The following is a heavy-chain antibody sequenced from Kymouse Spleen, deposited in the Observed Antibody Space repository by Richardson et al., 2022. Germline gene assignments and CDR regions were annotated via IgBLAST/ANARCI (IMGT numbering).Heavy chain of an antibody. Sequence: EVQLVESGGGLVKPGGSLRLSCAASGFTFSSYSMNWVRQAPGKGLEWVSSISSSSSYIYYADSVKGRFTISRDNAKNSLYLQMNSLRAEDTAVYYCAREDYDILTGLYYYYYGMDVWGQGTTVTVSS. CDR3: AREDYDILTGLYYYYYGMDV. V-gene: IGHV3-21*03. D-gene: IGHD3-9*01. J-gene: IGHJ6*02. CDR2: ISSSSSYI. CDR1: GFTFSSYS.